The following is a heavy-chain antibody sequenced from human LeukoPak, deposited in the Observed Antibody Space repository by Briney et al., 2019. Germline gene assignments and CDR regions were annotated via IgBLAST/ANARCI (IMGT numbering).Heavy chain of an antibody. CDR3: ARATSSRNPDIAAALKGGYGY. D-gene: IGHD6-13*01. V-gene: IGHV7-4-1*02. CDR1: GYTFTTYA. CDR2: INTYTGNP. J-gene: IGHJ4*02. Sequence: ASVKVSCKASGYTFTTYAMNWVRQAPGQGLEWMGWINTYTGNPTYAQGFTGRFVFSLDTSVSTAYLQISSLKAEDTAVYYCARATSSRNPDIAAALKGGYGYWGQGTLVTVSS.